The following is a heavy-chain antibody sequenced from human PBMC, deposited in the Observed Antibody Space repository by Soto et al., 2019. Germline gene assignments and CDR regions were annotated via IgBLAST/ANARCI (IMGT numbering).Heavy chain of an antibody. Sequence: QVQLVGSGGGVVQPGRSLRLSCAASGFTFSDYGMHWVRQAPGKGLEWVAVLWYDGSNKYYADSVKGRFTISRDNSKNTVYLQMNSLRAEDTAVYSCARDRRKWVEGPDYWGQGTLVTVST. CDR2: LWYDGSNK. CDR3: ARDRRKWVEGPDY. V-gene: IGHV3-33*01. CDR1: GFTFSDYG. D-gene: IGHD1-1*01. J-gene: IGHJ4*02.